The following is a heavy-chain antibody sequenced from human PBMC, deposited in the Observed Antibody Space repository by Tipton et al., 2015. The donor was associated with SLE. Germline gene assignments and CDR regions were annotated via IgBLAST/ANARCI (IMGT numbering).Heavy chain of an antibody. Sequence: TLSLTCTVSGGSVNSGSDYWSWIRQPPGKGLEWIGFIFYGGSTKYNPSLKSRVTISVDMSKNQFSLKLSSVTAADTAVYYCARRSSSSDFDFWGQGTLVTFSS. V-gene: IGHV4-61*01. CDR1: GGSVNSGSDY. CDR3: ARRSSSSDFDF. CDR2: IFYGGST. J-gene: IGHJ4*02. D-gene: IGHD6-6*01.